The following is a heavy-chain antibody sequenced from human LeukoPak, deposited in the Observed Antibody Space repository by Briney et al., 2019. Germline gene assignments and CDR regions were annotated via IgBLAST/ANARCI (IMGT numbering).Heavy chain of an antibody. J-gene: IGHJ4*02. CDR3: ARGGVTGTTRIDY. Sequence: ETLSLTCTVSGDSISSSVYYWGWIRQPPGKGLEWIGSMYYSGSTYYNPSLKSRVTISVDTSKNQFSLRLTSVTAADTAVYHCARGGVTGTTRIDYWGQGTLVTVSS. D-gene: IGHD1-20*01. CDR2: MYYSGST. CDR1: GDSISSSVYY. V-gene: IGHV4-39*07.